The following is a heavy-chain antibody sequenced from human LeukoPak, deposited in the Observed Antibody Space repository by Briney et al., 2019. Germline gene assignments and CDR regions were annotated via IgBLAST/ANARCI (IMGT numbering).Heavy chain of an antibody. D-gene: IGHD3-22*01. CDR2: IYYSGST. V-gene: IGHV4-39*01. CDR1: GGSISSGDYY. CDR3: ARQGYTYYYDSSGYYPFDY. J-gene: IGHJ4*02. Sequence: PSQTLSLTCTVSGGSISSGDYYWGWIRQPPGKGLEWIGSIYYSGSTYYNPSLKSRVTISVDTSKNQFSLKLSSVTAADTAVYYCARQGYTYYYDSSGYYPFDYWGQGTLVTVSS.